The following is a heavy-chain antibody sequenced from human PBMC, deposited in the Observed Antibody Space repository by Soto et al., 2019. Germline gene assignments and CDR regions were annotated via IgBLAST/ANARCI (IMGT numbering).Heavy chain of an antibody. V-gene: IGHV3-53*05. CDR1: GFTVTSNY. CDR2: IFSGGTT. D-gene: IGHD3-22*01. CDR3: AKAMGNDYYDSSGRDAFDI. J-gene: IGHJ3*02. Sequence: GGSLRLSCAASGFTVTSNYMSWVRQAPGKGLEWVSVIFSGGTTHYADSVKGRFTISRDNSKNTLYLQMNSLRAEDTAVYYCAKAMGNDYYDSSGRDAFDIWGQGTMVTVSS.